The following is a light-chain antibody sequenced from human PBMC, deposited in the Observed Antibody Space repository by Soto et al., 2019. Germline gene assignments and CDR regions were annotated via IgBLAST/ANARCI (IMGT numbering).Light chain of an antibody. CDR1: SSNIGAGYD. J-gene: IGLJ1*01. CDR2: GNI. CDR3: QSYDSTLSDRYV. V-gene: IGLV1-40*01. Sequence: QAVRTQPPSVSGAPGQMVTISCTGSSSNIGAGYDVHWYQQRPGTGPKLLIFGNINRPSGVPDRFSGSKSGTSASLAITGLQAEDEGDYYCQSYDSTLSDRYVFGNGTKVTVL.